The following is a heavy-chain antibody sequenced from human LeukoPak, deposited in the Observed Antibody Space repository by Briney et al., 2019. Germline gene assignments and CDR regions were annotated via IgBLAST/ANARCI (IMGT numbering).Heavy chain of an antibody. CDR3: ARERGYSYGCFDY. J-gene: IGHJ4*02. CDR2: ISYDGSNK. V-gene: IGHV3-30-3*01. Sequence: GGSLRLSCAASGFTFSSYAMHWVRQAPGKGLEWVAVISYDGSNKYYADSVKGRFTISRDNSKNTLYLQMNSLRAEDTAVYYCARERGYSYGCFDYWGQGTLVTVSS. CDR1: GFTFSSYA. D-gene: IGHD5-18*01.